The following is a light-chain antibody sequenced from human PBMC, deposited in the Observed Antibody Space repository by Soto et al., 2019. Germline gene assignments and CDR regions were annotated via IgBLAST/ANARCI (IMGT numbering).Light chain of an antibody. CDR3: AAWDDSLNGYV. Sequence: QSVLTQPPSASGTPGQRVTISCSGSSSNIGSKTVNWYQQLPGTAPKLLIYGSDQRPSGVPDRFSGSKSGTSASLAISGLQSEDEADSYCAAWDDSLNGYVFGTGTKVTVL. CDR2: GSD. CDR1: SSNIGSKT. V-gene: IGLV1-44*01. J-gene: IGLJ1*01.